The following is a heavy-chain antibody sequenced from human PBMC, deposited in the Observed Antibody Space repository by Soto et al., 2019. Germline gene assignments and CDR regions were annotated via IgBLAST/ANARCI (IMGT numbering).Heavy chain of an antibody. Sequence: SETLSLTCSVSGASISSRDYYWVWIRQTPGKGLEWIGNIDYNGVTYYNPSLKSRVTVSKDTSKNQFSLKVASVTAADTAIYYCGRVMIGTSRHTDSDYWGQGTQVTVSS. D-gene: IGHD2-2*01. J-gene: IGHJ4*02. CDR1: GASISSRDYY. V-gene: IGHV4-39*01. CDR3: GRVMIGTSRHTDSDY. CDR2: IDYNGVT.